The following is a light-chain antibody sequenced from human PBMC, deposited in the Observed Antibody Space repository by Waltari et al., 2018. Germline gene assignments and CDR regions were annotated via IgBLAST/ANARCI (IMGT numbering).Light chain of an antibody. Sequence: DIQMTQSPSTLSASLGDRVTITCRASLGISSWLAWYQQKPGKAPKLLISKASSLESGVPSRFSGSGSGTEFTLTISSLQPDDFATYYCQQYNSYSRSFGQGTKLEIK. CDR3: QQYNSYSRS. V-gene: IGKV1-5*03. CDR1: LGISSW. CDR2: KAS. J-gene: IGKJ2*01.